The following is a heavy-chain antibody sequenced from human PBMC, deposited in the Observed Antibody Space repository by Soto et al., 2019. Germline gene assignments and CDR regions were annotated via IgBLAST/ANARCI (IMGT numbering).Heavy chain of an antibody. CDR2: ISHSGST. V-gene: IGHV4-31*03. CDR3: AREYTYGSNFFDC. Sequence: QVQLQESGPGLVKPSQTLSLTCTVSGGSISSAAYYWSWIRQHPGKGLEWIGYISHSGSTYSTPSLKSRVIISADTSKNQFSLNLTSVTAADPAVYYCAREYTYGSNFFDCWGQGALVTVSS. D-gene: IGHD5-18*01. CDR1: GGSISSAAYY. J-gene: IGHJ4*02.